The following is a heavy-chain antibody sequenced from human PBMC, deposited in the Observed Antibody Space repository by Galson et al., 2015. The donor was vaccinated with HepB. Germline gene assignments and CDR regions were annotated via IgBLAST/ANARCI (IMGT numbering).Heavy chain of an antibody. CDR3: AKDHIAVAGTGGFDY. J-gene: IGHJ4*02. D-gene: IGHD6-19*01. CDR1: GFTFSSYG. V-gene: IGHV3-30*18. Sequence: SLRLSCAASGFTFSSYGMHWVRQAPGKGLEWVAVISYDGSNKYYADSVKGRFTISRDNSKNTLYLQMNSLRAEDTAVYYCAKDHIAVAGTGGFDYWGQGTLVTVSS. CDR2: ISYDGSNK.